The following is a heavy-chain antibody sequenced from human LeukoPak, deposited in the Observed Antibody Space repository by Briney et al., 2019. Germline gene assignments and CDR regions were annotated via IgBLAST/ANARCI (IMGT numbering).Heavy chain of an antibody. CDR2: VSDSGGSR. CDR3: AKWKNVVVPAALRRGYFDY. V-gene: IGHV3-23*01. Sequence: PGGSLRHSCAATGFSFSSYAMSWVGRAPGKGREWVSAVSDSGGSRYYVVSVRGRFSITRDNSKNTLYLQMNSLRAEDTAVYYCAKWKNVVVPAALRRGYFDYWGQGTLVTVSS. D-gene: IGHD2-2*01. CDR1: GFSFSSYA. J-gene: IGHJ4*02.